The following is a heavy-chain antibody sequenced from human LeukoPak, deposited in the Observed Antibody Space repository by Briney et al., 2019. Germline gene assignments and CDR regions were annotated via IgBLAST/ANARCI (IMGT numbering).Heavy chain of an antibody. CDR2: INPSGGST. D-gene: IGHD2-15*01. Sequence: ASVKVSCKASGYTFTNYYMHWVRQAPGQGLEWMGIINPSGGSTSYAQKLQGRVTMTRDTSTSTVYMELSSLRSEDTAVYYLAGFSGGGGGYFDYWGQGTLVTVSS. CDR3: AGFSGGGGGYFDY. J-gene: IGHJ4*02. V-gene: IGHV1-46*04. CDR1: GYTFTNYY.